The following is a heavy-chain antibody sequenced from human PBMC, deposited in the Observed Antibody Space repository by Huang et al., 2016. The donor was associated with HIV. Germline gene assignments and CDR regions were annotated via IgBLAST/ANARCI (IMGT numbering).Heavy chain of an antibody. J-gene: IGHJ4*02. CDR3: ARDYYDSRGYDIHAVVDY. Sequence: QVQLVQSGSELRKPGASVKVSCQASGYTFTRYAMNWVRQAPGQGLEWMGWINTNTGNPTYAQAFTGRFVLSGDTSVSTAYLQISSLEAEDTAVYYCARDYYDSRGYDIHAVVDYWGQGTLVTVSS. D-gene: IGHD3-22*01. CDR2: INTNTGNP. V-gene: IGHV7-4-1*02. CDR1: GYTFTRYA.